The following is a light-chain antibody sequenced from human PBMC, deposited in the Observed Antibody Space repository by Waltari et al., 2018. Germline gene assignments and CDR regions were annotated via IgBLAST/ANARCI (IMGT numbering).Light chain of an antibody. CDR1: QSINRA. J-gene: IGKJ1*01. CDR3: QHYVRLPAT. Sequence: IVLTQSPGTLSLSPGERVTLSCRASQSINRALAWCQQKPGQAPRLLIYGASIRATGIPDRVSGSGSGTDFTLTISSLEPEDFAVYFCQHYVRLPATFGQGTKVEIK. V-gene: IGKV3-20*01. CDR2: GAS.